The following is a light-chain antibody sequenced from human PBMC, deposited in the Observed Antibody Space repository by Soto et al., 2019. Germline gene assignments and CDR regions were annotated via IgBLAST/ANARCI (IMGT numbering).Light chain of an antibody. V-gene: IGLV1-44*01. Sequence: QSVLTQPPSASGTPGQRVTISCSGSSTNIGSHTVNWYQQVPGTAPKLLIYSSNLRPSGVPDRFSGSKSGTSASLAISGLQSEDEADYCCAAWYDSLNGVVFGGGTKLTVL. CDR2: SSN. J-gene: IGLJ2*01. CDR3: AAWYDSLNGVV. CDR1: STNIGSHT.